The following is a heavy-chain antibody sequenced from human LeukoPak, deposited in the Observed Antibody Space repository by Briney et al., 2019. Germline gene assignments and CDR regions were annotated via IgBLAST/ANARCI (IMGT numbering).Heavy chain of an antibody. J-gene: IGHJ4*02. CDR3: AKDKSSGWYDGGVLFDY. D-gene: IGHD6-19*01. CDR1: GFTFDDYA. V-gene: IGHV3-9*01. CDR2: ISWNSGSI. Sequence: PGGSLRLSCAASGFTFDDYAMHWVWQAPGKGLEWVSGISWNSGSIGYADSVKGRFTISRDNAKSSLYLQMNSLRAEDTALYYCAKDKSSGWYDGGVLFDYWGQGTLVTVSS.